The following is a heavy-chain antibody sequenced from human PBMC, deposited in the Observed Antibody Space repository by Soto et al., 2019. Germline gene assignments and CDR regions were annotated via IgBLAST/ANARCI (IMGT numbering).Heavy chain of an antibody. V-gene: IGHV3-33*01. CDR2: IWYDGSNK. Sequence: QVQLVESGGGVVQPGRSLRLSCAASGFTFSSYGLHWVRQAPGKGLEWVAVIWYDGSNKYYADSVKGRFTISRDNSKNTLYLQMNSLRAEDTAVYDCARARGWHHDFSFRGQGTLVTVSS. CDR1: GFTFSSYG. CDR3: ARARGWHHDFSF. D-gene: IGHD6-19*01. J-gene: IGHJ4*02.